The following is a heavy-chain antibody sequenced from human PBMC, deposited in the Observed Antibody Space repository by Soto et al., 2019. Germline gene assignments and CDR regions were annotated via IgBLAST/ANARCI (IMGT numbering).Heavy chain of an antibody. CDR3: ARWRYSSALSRWFDP. CDR1: GFTFSSSS. J-gene: IGHJ5*02. CDR2: ISSSSSYI. V-gene: IGHV3-21*01. Sequence: GGSLRLSCXASGFTFSSSSMNWVRQAPGKGLEWVSSISSSSSYIYYADSVKGRFTISRDNAKNSLYLQMSSLRAEDTAVYYCARWRYSSALSRWFDPWGQGTLVTVSS. D-gene: IGHD6-25*01.